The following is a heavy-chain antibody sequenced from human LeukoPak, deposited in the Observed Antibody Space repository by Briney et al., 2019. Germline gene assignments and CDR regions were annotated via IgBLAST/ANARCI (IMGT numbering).Heavy chain of an antibody. Sequence: GGSLTLSCAASRFTFSRYWMHWLRQAPGKGLVWFSRINSDGISTSYADSVKGRFTISRDNAKNTLYLQMNSLRAEDTAVYYCARDCNYYDSSGPADYWGQGTLVTVSS. D-gene: IGHD3-22*01. CDR3: ARDCNYYDSSGPADY. CDR1: RFTFSRYW. V-gene: IGHV3-74*01. J-gene: IGHJ4*02. CDR2: INSDGIST.